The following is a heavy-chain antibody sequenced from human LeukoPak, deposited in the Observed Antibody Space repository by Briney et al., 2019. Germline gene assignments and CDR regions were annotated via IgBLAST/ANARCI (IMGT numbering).Heavy chain of an antibody. D-gene: IGHD3-22*01. CDR2: INQGGSEK. CDR3: ARDVGYSVFDF. Sequence: GGSLRLSCAASGFTFSSYWMSWVRQAPGKGLEWVANINQGGSEKNYVDSVRGRITISRDNAKSSLYLQMNSLRAGDTSVYYCARDVGYSVFDFWGQGALVTVSS. V-gene: IGHV3-7*01. CDR1: GFTFSSYW. J-gene: IGHJ4*02.